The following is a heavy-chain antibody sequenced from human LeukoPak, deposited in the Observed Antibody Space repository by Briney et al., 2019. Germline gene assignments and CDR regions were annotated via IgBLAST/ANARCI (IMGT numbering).Heavy chain of an antibody. J-gene: IGHJ4*02. D-gene: IGHD6-13*01. V-gene: IGHV3-33*06. Sequence: PGGSLRLSCAASGFTFINYGMHWVRQAPGKGLDWVSVIWYDGSYKYYADSVKGRFTISIDNSKNTLYLQMNSLRAEDTAIYYCAKVVQYTASTGTGLDYWGQGTLVTVSS. CDR1: GFTFINYG. CDR3: AKVVQYTASTGTGLDY. CDR2: IWYDGSYK.